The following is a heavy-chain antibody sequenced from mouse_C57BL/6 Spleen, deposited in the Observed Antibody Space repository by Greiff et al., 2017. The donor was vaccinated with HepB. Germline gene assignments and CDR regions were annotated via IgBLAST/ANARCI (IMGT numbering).Heavy chain of an antibody. V-gene: IGHV1-64*01. CDR1: GYTFTSYW. D-gene: IGHD1-1*01. J-gene: IGHJ4*01. Sequence: QVQLQQPGAELVKPGASVKLSCKASGYTFTSYWMHWVTQRPGQGLEWIGMIHPNSGSTNYNEKFKSKATLTVDKSSSTAYMQLSSLTSEDSAVYYCARIYYYGSSPYYAMDYWGQGTSVTVSS. CDR2: IHPNSGST. CDR3: ARIYYYGSSPYYAMDY.